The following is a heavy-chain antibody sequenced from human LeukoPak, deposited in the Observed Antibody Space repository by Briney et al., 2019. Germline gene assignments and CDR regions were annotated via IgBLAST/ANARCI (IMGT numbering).Heavy chain of an antibody. D-gene: IGHD3-16*01. V-gene: IGHV3-30*02. CDR1: GFRFNNYG. J-gene: IGHJ6*03. CDR2: IRSDGGDK. Sequence: GGSLRLSCAASGFRFNNYGMHWVRQAPGKGLEWVGIIRSDGGDKSYAQFVEGRFTISRDNSQNTLYLQMNSLRVEDTAVYFCAKAPYILGFYMDAWGKGTTVTVSS. CDR3: AKAPYILGFYMDA.